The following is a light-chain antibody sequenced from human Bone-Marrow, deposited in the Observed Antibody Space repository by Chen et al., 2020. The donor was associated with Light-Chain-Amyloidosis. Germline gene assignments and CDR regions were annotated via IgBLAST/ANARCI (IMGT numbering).Light chain of an antibody. V-gene: IGLV3-21*02. CDR2: DDS. CDR3: QIWDRTSTHYV. Sequence: SYVLTQPSSVSVAPGQTATIACGGNNIGSTSVHWYQQTPGQAPLLVVYDDSDRPSGIPERWSGSNSGNTATLTISRVEVGDEADYYCQIWDRTSTHYVFGFGTKVTVL. CDR1: NIGSTS. J-gene: IGLJ1*01.